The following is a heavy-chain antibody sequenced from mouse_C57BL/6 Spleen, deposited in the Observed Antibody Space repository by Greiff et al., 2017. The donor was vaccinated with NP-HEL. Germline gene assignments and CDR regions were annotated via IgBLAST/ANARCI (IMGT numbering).Heavy chain of an antibody. CDR2: ISSGGSYT. CDR3: ARRGTGTWFAY. CDR1: GFTFTSYG. Sequence: EVQLMESGGDLVKPGGSLKLSCAASGFTFTSYGMSWVRQTPDKRLEWVATISSGGSYTYYPDSVKGRFTISRDNAKNTLYLQMSSLKSEDTAMYYCARRGTGTWFAYWGQGTLVTVSA. J-gene: IGHJ3*01. V-gene: IGHV5-6*01. D-gene: IGHD4-1*01.